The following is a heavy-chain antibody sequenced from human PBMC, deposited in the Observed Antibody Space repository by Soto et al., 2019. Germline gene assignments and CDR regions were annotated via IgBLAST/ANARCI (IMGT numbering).Heavy chain of an antibody. CDR1: GGSISSYY. CDR2: IYYSGST. V-gene: IGHV4-30-4*08. J-gene: IGHJ6*02. CDR3: ARDHYVYDILTGYGYYYGMDV. D-gene: IGHD3-9*01. Sequence: SETLTLTCTVSGGSISSYYRSWIRQPPGKGLEWIGYIYYSGSTYYNPSLKSRVTISVDTSKNQFSLKLSSVTAADTAVYYCARDHYVYDILTGYGYYYGMDVWGQGTTVTVSS.